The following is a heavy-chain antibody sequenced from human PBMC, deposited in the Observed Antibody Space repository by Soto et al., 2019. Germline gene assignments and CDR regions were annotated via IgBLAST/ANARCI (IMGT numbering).Heavy chain of an antibody. CDR3: ARDAYLGSGSYAY. Sequence: PGGSLRLSCAASGFTYSTYGMHWVRQAPGKGLEWVAVIWYDGSNEHYADSVKGRFTISRDDSKNTLYPQMNSLRAEDTAVYYCARDAYLGSGSYAYWGQGTLVTVSS. V-gene: IGHV3-33*01. CDR2: IWYDGSNE. J-gene: IGHJ4*02. CDR1: GFTYSTYG. D-gene: IGHD3-10*01.